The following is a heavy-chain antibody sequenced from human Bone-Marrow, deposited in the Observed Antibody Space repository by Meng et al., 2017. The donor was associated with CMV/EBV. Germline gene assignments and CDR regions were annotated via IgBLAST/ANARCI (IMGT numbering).Heavy chain of an antibody. Sequence: GESLKISCAASGFTFSTYVMHWVRQAPGKGLEWVAVISHDGSNKYYADSVKGRFTISRDNSKNTLYLQMNSLRAEDTAVYYCAKVGGLWSGYIDYWGQGTLVTVSS. CDR3: AKVGGLWSGYIDY. D-gene: IGHD3-3*01. J-gene: IGHJ4*02. V-gene: IGHV3-30-3*01. CDR2: ISHDGSNK. CDR1: GFTFSTYV.